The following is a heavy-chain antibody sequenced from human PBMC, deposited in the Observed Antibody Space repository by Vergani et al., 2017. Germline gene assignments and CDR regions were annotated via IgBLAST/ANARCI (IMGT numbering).Heavy chain of an antibody. D-gene: IGHD3-10*01. CDR2: IRYDGSNK. CDR1: GFTFSSYG. CDR3: AKGVFGGDKQYGMDV. J-gene: IGHJ6*02. V-gene: IGHV3-30*02. Sequence: QVQLVESGGGVVQPGGSLRLSCAASGFTFSSYGMHWVRQAPGKGLEWVAFIRYDGSNKYYADSVKGRFTISRDNSKNTLYLQMNSLRAEDTAVYYCAKGVFGGDKQYGMDVWGQGTTVTVSS.